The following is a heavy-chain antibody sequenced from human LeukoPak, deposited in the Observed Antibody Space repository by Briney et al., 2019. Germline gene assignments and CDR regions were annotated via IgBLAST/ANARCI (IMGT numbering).Heavy chain of an antibody. V-gene: IGHV1-8*01. CDR1: GYIFTSYD. CDR2: MNPNSGNT. CDR3: ARTGGYYDFWSAHMPPFLRDYYGMDV. Sequence: ASVKVSCKASGYIFTSYDINWVRQATGQGLEWMGWMNPNSGNTGYAQKFQGRVTMTRNTSISTAYMELSSLRSEDTAVYYCARTGGYYDFWSAHMPPFLRDYYGMDVWGQGTTVTVSS. J-gene: IGHJ6*02. D-gene: IGHD3-3*01.